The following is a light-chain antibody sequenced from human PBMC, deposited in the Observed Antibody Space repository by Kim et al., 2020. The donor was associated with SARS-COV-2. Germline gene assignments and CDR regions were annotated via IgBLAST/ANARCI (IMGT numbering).Light chain of an antibody. Sequence: QSALTQPPSASGSPGQSVTISCTGASSDVGAYNYVSWYQQHPGKAPKLMIYEVTKRPSGVPDRFSGSKSGNTASLTVSGLQAEDEADYYCCSYAGNNIYVFGSGTKLTVL. J-gene: IGLJ1*01. CDR1: SSDVGAYNY. CDR3: CSYAGNNIYV. V-gene: IGLV2-8*01. CDR2: EVT.